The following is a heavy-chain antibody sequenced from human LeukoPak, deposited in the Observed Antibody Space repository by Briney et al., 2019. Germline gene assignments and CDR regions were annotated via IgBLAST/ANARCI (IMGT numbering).Heavy chain of an antibody. V-gene: IGHV3-11*04. CDR2: ISGNGGVI. CDR1: GFTFNNAW. CDR3: ARDPRTVRI. D-gene: IGHD1-1*01. J-gene: IGHJ4*02. Sequence: GGSLRLSCAASGFTFNNAWMNWVRQAPGKGLEWLSYISGNGGVIQYADSVKGRFTISRDNAKNLLYLQMDSLRVEDTAIYYCARDPRTVRIWGQGTLVTVSS.